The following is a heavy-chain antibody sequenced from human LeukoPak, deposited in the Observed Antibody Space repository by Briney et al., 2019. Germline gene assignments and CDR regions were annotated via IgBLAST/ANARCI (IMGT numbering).Heavy chain of an antibody. J-gene: IGHJ5*02. CDR3: ARADSSGPNWFDP. Sequence: SETLSLTCAVSGGSISSGGYSWSWIRQPPGKGLEWIGYIYHSGSTYYNPSLKSRVTISVDRSKNQFSLKLSSVTAADTAVYYCARADSSGPNWFDPWGQGTLVNVSS. V-gene: IGHV4-30-2*01. CDR2: IYHSGST. CDR1: GGSISSGGYS. D-gene: IGHD3-22*01.